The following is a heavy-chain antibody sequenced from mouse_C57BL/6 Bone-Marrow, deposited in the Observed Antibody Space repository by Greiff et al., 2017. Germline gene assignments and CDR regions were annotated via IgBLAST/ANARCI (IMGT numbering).Heavy chain of an antibody. CDR2: ISPGSGNT. CDR1: GYTFTDYY. D-gene: IGHD2-3*01. CDR3: ARPDGDY. V-gene: IGHV1-84*01. Sequence: QVQLKESGPELVKPGASVKISCKASGYTFTDYYINWVKQRPGQGLEWIGWISPGSGNTKYNEKFKGKATLTVDTSSSTAYMQLSSLTSEDSAVYFCARPDGDYWGQGTSVTVSS. J-gene: IGHJ4*01.